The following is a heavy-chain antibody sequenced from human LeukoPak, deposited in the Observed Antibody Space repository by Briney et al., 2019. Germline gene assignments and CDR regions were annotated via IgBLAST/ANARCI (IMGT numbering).Heavy chain of an antibody. CDR3: ARVGRGYSYGYGVDY. Sequence: GGSLRLSCAASGFTFSDYYMSWIRQAPGKGLEWDSYISSSSSYTNYADSVKGRFTISRDNAKNSLYLQMNSLRAEDTAVYYCARVGRGYSYGYGVDYWGQGTLVTVSS. CDR2: ISSSSSYT. V-gene: IGHV3-11*06. CDR1: GFTFSDYY. J-gene: IGHJ4*02. D-gene: IGHD5-18*01.